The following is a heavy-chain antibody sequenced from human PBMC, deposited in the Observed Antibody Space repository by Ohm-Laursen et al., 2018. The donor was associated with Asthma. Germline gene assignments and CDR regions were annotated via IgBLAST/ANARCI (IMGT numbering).Heavy chain of an antibody. Sequence: GSLRLSCAASGFIFRRHAMSWVRQAPGKGLESISGISSDGNVRYYADSVKGRFTMSGDNSKKTVYLQMSSLRVEDTALYYCVKDIWEDTYGPFDFWGLGTQVTVSS. CDR2: ISSDGNVR. V-gene: IGHV3-64D*08. J-gene: IGHJ4*02. D-gene: IGHD5-18*01. CDR1: GFIFRRHA. CDR3: VKDIWEDTYGPFDF.